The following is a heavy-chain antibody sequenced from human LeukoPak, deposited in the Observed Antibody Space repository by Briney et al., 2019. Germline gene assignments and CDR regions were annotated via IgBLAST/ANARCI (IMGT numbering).Heavy chain of an antibody. CDR1: GGSISSSNW. Sequence: ASETLSLTCAVSGGSISSSNWWSWVRQPPGKGLEWIGEIYHSGGTNYNPSLKSRVTISVDKSKNQFSLKLSSVTAADTAVYYCARVGRKLWFGTKIDYWGQGTLVTVSS. CDR2: IYHSGGT. D-gene: IGHD3-10*01. J-gene: IGHJ4*02. V-gene: IGHV4-4*02. CDR3: ARVGRKLWFGTKIDY.